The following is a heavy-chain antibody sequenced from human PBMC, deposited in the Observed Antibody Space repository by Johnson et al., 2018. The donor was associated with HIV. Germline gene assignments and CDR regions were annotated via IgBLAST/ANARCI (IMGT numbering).Heavy chain of an antibody. D-gene: IGHD5-18*01. J-gene: IGHJ3*02. CDR1: GFTFRSYG. Sequence: QVQLVESGGGVVQPGGSLRLSCAASGFTFRSYGMHWVRQAPGKGLEWVAFIRYDGSDKYYADSVKGRFTISRDNSKNTLYLQMNSLRAEDTAVYYCAREVDTSWLSAFDIWGQGTMVTVSS. CDR2: IRYDGSDK. V-gene: IGHV3-30*02. CDR3: AREVDTSWLSAFDI.